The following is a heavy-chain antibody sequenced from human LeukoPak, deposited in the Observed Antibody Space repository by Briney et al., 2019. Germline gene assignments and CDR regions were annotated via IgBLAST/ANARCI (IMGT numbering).Heavy chain of an antibody. CDR3: ATSARTYIGSSLDY. CDR2: ISSDASIT. CDR1: GFTFSTYW. Sequence: GGSLRLSCAASGFTFSTYWMHWVRQDPGKGLVWVSRISSDASITSYADPVKGRFTISRDNAKNTLCLQMNSLRAEDTALFYCATSARTYIGSSLDYWGQGTLVTVSS. J-gene: IGHJ4*01. D-gene: IGHD2-15*01. V-gene: IGHV3-74*01.